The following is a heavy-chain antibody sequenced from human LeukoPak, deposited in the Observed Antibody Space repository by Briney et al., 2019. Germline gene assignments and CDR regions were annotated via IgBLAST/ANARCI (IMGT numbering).Heavy chain of an antibody. CDR2: IYHSGTTYSGST. CDR3: VKSGGYGLIDY. D-gene: IGHD6-19*01. V-gene: IGHV4-59*04. J-gene: IGHJ4*02. Sequence: PSETLSLTCNVSGASMSNYYWVWIRQPPGKGLEWIGSIYHSGTTYSGSTYYNASLQSRVTISIDMSKNQFSLRLSSVTAADTAMYYCVKSGGYGLIDYWGQGTLVTVSS. CDR1: GASMSNYY.